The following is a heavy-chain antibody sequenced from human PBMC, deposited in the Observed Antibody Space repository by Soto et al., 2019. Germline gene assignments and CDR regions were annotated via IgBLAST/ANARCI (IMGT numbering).Heavy chain of an antibody. CDR2: IYPGDSDT. D-gene: IGHD1-26*01. CDR1: GYSFTSYW. CDR3: ARCSKGGDYYYYGMDV. V-gene: IGHV5-51*01. Sequence: GESLKTSCKGSGYSFTSYWIGWVRQMPGKGLEWMGIIYPGDSDTRYSPSFQGQVTISADKSISTAYLQWSSLKASDTAMYYCARCSKGGDYYYYGMDVWGQGTTVTVSS. J-gene: IGHJ6*02.